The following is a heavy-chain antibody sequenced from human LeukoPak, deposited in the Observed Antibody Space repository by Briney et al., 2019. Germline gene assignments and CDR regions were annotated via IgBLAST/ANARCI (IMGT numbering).Heavy chain of an antibody. D-gene: IGHD2-2*02. J-gene: IGHJ5*02. CDR1: GFTFSSYS. CDR3: AREIVPAAIRFDP. CDR2: ISSSSSYI. V-gene: IGHV3-21*01. Sequence: PGGSLRLSCAASGFTFSSYSMNWVRQAPGKELEWVSSISSSSSYIYYADSVKGRFTISRDNAKNSLYLQMNSLRAEDTAVYYCAREIVPAAIRFDPWGQGTLVTVSS.